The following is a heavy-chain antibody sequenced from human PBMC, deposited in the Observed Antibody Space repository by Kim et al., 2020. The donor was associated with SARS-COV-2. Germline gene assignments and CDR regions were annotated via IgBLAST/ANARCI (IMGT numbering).Heavy chain of an antibody. D-gene: IGHD7-27*01. CDR1: GYIFSNYS. Sequence: ASVKVSCKASGYIFSNYSMNWVRQAPGQGLEWMGWINTNTGIPSYAQDFTGRFVFSLDTSVSTAYLQISCLEAEDTAIYYCARAGTWGGGSAFDFWGQGTMGTVSS. V-gene: IGHV7-4-1*02. J-gene: IGHJ3*01. CDR2: INTNTGIP. CDR3: ARAGTWGGGSAFDF.